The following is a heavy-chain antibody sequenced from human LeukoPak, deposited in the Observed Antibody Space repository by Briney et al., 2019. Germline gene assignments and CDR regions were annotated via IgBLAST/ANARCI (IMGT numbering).Heavy chain of an antibody. D-gene: IGHD4-17*01. CDR2: INPKSGGT. V-gene: IGHV1-2*02. J-gene: IGHJ6*02. CDR3: ARSTAFEPTVPLGMDV. CDR1: GYTFTGYY. Sequence: ASVKVSCKASGYTFTGYYMHWVRQAPGQWLEWMGWINPKSGGTNYAQKFQGRVTMTRDTSISTAYMELSSLRSEDTAVYYCARSTAFEPTVPLGMDVWGQGTTVTVSS.